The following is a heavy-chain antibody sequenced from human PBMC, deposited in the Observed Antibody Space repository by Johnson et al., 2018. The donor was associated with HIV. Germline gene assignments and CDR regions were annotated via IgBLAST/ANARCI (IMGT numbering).Heavy chain of an antibody. CDR2: IRNDGSKK. CDR3: AKDRNYDIWSI. D-gene: IGHD3-3*01. Sequence: QMLLVESGGGVVQPGRSLRLSCAASGFTFSSYGMHWVRQAPGKGLEWVAFIRNDGSKKYYADSVKGRFTISRDNAKNTLYLQMNSLRAEDTAVYYCAKDRNYDIWSIGGQGTVFTVSS. V-gene: IGHV3-30*02. J-gene: IGHJ3*02. CDR1: GFTFSSYG.